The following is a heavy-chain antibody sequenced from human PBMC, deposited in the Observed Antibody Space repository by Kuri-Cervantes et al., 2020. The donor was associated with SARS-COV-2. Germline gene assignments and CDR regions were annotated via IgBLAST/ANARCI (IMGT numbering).Heavy chain of an antibody. Sequence: ASVKVSCKASGYTFTGYYMHWVRQAPGQGLEWMGWISPNSGGTNYAQKFQGRVTMTRDTSISTAYMEPSRLRSDDTAVYYCAREDFVGPTRSDYWGQGTLVTVSS. V-gene: IGHV1-2*02. CDR2: ISPNSGGT. J-gene: IGHJ4*02. D-gene: IGHD1-26*01. CDR1: GYTFTGYY. CDR3: AREDFVGPTRSDY.